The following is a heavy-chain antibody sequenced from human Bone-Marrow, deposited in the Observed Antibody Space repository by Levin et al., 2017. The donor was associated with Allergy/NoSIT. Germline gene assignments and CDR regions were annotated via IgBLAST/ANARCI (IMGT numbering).Heavy chain of an antibody. CDR1: GDSFSIYD. V-gene: IGHV1-69*06. J-gene: IGHJ4*02. CDR2: INPMFGAA. CDR3: ATRLGRGYYFDS. D-gene: IGHD6-13*01. Sequence: SVKVSCKSSGDSFSIYDMSWVRQAPGQGPEWMGAINPMFGAANYAQKFQGRVTISADRSTSTAYMELSSLRSEDTAVYYCATRLGRGYYFDSWGQGTLVTVSS.